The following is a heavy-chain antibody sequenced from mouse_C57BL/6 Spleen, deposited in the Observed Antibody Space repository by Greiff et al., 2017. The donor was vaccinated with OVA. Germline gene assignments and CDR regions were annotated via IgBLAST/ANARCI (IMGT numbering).Heavy chain of an antibody. CDR1: GYTFTSYW. Sequence: QVQLQQPGAELVKPGASVKLSCKASGYTFTSYWMQWVKQRPGKGLEWIGEIDPSDSYTNYNQKFKGKATLNVDTSSSTAYMQLSSLTSEDSAVYYCARRHYYCYPWFAYWGQGTLVTVSA. CDR3: ARRHYYCYPWFAY. J-gene: IGHJ3*01. CDR2: IDPSDSYT. V-gene: IGHV1-50*01. D-gene: IGHD2-12*01.